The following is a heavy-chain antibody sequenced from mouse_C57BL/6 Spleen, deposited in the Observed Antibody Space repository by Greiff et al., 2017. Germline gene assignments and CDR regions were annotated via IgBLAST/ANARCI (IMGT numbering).Heavy chain of an antibody. CDR2: ISDGGSYT. Sequence: EVQVVESGGGLVKPGGSLKLSCAASGFTFSSYAMSWVRQTPEKRLEWVATISDGGSYTYYPDTVKGRFTISRDNAKNNLYLQRSHLKSEDTAMYYGARDGGGYDGYFYAMDYWGQGTSVTVAS. CDR3: ARDGGGYDGYFYAMDY. CDR1: GFTFSSYA. D-gene: IGHD2-3*01. V-gene: IGHV5-4*01. J-gene: IGHJ4*01.